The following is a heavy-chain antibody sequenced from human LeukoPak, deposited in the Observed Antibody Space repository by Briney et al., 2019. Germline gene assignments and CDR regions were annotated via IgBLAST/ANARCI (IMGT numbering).Heavy chain of an antibody. D-gene: IGHD2-15*01. CDR2: ISAYNGNT. J-gene: IGHJ4*02. Sequence: ASVKVSCKASGYAFTSYGISWVRQAPGQVLEWMGWISAYNGNTNYAQKLQGRVTMTTDTSTSTAYMELRSLRSDDTAVYYCARDGRYCSGGSCGYWGQGTLVTVSS. CDR1: GYAFTSYG. V-gene: IGHV1-18*01. CDR3: ARDGRYCSGGSCGY.